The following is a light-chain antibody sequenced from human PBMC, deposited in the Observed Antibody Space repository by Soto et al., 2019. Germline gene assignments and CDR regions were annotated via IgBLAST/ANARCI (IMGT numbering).Light chain of an antibody. CDR1: QRISNW. CDR3: QQYNSYPWT. CDR2: DAS. Sequence: DIQLTQSPSTLSASVGDRVTITCRASQRISNWLAWYQQKPGKAPRLLIYDASSLESGVPSRFSGSGSGTEFTLTISSLQPDDFATFYCQQYNSYPWTFGQGTKVEIK. J-gene: IGKJ1*01. V-gene: IGKV1-5*01.